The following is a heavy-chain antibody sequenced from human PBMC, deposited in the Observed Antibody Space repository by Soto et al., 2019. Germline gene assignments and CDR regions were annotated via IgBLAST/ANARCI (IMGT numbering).Heavy chain of an antibody. CDR2: IWYDASHK. V-gene: IGHV3-33*01. Sequence: QVQVVESGGGVVQPGTSLRLSCAASGFTFNNYGMHWVRQAPGNGLEWVAVIWYDASHKYYADSVKGRFTISRDNSKNTLYLQMSSLRGEDTAVYYCARDKTFGGTIGSAFDSWGQGTLVTVSS. J-gene: IGHJ4*02. CDR3: ARDKTFGGTIGSAFDS. CDR1: GFTFNNYG. D-gene: IGHD3-16*01.